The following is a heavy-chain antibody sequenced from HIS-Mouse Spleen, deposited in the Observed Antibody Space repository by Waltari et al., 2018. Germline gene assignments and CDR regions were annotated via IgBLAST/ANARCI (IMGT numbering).Heavy chain of an antibody. Sequence: QVQLQESGPGLVKPSQTLSLTCTVSGGSISSGGYYWSGIRQHPGKGLEWIGYIYYSGSTYYNPSLKSRVTISVDTSKNQFSLKLSSVTAADTAVYYCARHGELGGWYFDLWGRGTLVTVSS. J-gene: IGHJ2*01. V-gene: IGHV4-31*03. CDR2: IYYSGST. CDR3: ARHGELGGWYFDL. CDR1: GGSISSGGYY. D-gene: IGHD7-27*01.